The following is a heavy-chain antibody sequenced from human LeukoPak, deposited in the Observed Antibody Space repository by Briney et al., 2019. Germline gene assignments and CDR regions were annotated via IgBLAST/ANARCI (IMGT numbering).Heavy chain of an antibody. CDR3: ARGPSIAAAGYFDY. Sequence: SETLSLTCAVYGGSFSGYYWSWIRQPPGKGLEWIGEINHSGSTNYNPSLKSRVTISVDTSKSQFSLKLSSVTAADTAVYYCARGPSIAAAGYFDYWGQGTLVTVSS. D-gene: IGHD6-13*01. J-gene: IGHJ4*02. CDR1: GGSFSGYY. V-gene: IGHV4-34*01. CDR2: INHSGST.